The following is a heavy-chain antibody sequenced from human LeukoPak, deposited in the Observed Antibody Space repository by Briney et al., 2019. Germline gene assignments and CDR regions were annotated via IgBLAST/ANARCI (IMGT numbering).Heavy chain of an antibody. CDR1: GYSFPSYW. CDR2: IYPGDSDT. CDR3: ARLSYYYYYYYMDV. J-gene: IGHJ6*03. V-gene: IGHV5-51*01. Sequence: GESLKISCQGSGYSFPSYWIGWVRQMPGKGLEWMGIIYPGDSDTRYSTSFQGQVTISADKSISTAYLQWSSLKASDTAMYYCARLSYYYYYYYMDVWGKGTTVTVSS.